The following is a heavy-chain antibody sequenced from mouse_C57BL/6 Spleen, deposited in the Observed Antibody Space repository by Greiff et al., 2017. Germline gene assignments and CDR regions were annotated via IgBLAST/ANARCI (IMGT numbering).Heavy chain of an antibody. CDR1: GYSITSGYY. J-gene: IGHJ2*01. CDR3: ARTGTYFDY. CDR2: ISYDGSN. Sequence: LMESGPGLVKPSQSLSLTCSVTGYSITSGYYWNWIRQFPGNKLEWMGYISYDGSNNYNPSLKNRISITRDPSKNQFFLKLNSVTTEDTATYYCARTGTYFDYGGQGTTLTVSS. V-gene: IGHV3-6*01. D-gene: IGHD4-1*01.